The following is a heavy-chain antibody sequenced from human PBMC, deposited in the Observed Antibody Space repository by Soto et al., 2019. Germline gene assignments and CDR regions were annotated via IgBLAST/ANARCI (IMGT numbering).Heavy chain of an antibody. Sequence: GSLRLSCAASGFAFNNYWMSWVRQAPGKGPEWVASIKYDGSEKYYVDSVKGRFTVSRDNAKHSLSMHLNSLRADDTAVYYCVRDVGPITIFGEALSGYFDSWGQGTLVTVSS. D-gene: IGHD3-3*01. J-gene: IGHJ4*02. CDR1: GFAFNNYW. V-gene: IGHV3-7*03. CDR3: VRDVGPITIFGEALSGYFDS. CDR2: IKYDGSEK.